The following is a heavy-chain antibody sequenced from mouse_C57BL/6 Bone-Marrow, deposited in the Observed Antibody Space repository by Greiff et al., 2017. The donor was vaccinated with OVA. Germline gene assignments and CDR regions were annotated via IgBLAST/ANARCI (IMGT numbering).Heavy chain of an antibody. CDR2: IDPEDGET. CDR3: ARSRWFAY. V-gene: IGHV14-2*01. CDR1: GFNIKDYY. Sequence: EVQLQQSGAELVKPGASVKLSCTASGFNIKDYYMHWVKQRTEQGLEWIGRIDPEDGETKYAPKFPGKATITADTSSNTAYLQLSSLTSEDSAVYYCARSRWFAYWGQGTLVTVSA. J-gene: IGHJ3*01.